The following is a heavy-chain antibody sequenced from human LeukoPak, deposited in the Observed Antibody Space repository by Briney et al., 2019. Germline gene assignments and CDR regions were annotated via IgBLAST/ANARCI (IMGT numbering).Heavy chain of an antibody. CDR1: GFTFSSCA. Sequence: GGSLRLACAASGFTFSSCAMTWVRQAPGKGLEWVSAISGGGGGTTYYAESVKGRFTISGDNSKNTVYLQMHSLRAEDTAIYFCAKGRAVGWNGGDRWGQGTLVTVSS. CDR3: AKGRAVGWNGGDR. CDR2: ISGGGGGTT. D-gene: IGHD1-1*01. J-gene: IGHJ5*02. V-gene: IGHV3-23*01.